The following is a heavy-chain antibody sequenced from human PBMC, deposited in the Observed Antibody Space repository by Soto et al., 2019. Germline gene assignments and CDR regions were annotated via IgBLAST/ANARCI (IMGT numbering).Heavy chain of an antibody. J-gene: IGHJ2*01. V-gene: IGHV3-72*01. CDR3: ARARWLQSHWPFDL. Sequence: EVQLVESGGGLVQPGGSLRLSCATSGFTFSDHCIDWVRQTPGKGLEWVGRTRNKANSYTTEYAASVKGRFTISRDDSKSTVHLQMDTLKTEDTAVYYCARARWLQSHWPFDLWGRGTLVTVSS. D-gene: IGHD5-12*01. CDR1: GFTFSDHC. CDR2: TRNKANSYTT.